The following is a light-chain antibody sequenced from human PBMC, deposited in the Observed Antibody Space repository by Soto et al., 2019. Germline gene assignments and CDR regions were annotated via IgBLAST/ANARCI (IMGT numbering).Light chain of an antibody. Sequence: QSMLTQPPSVSGAPGQRVTISCTGARSNIGAGYDVHWYQQFPGTGPKLLIYANTNRPSGVPDRFSGSKSDTSASLAITGLQAEDEADYYCQSYDTSLSARVFGGGTKLTVL. J-gene: IGLJ3*02. CDR1: RSNIGAGYD. CDR2: ANT. V-gene: IGLV1-40*01. CDR3: QSYDTSLSARV.